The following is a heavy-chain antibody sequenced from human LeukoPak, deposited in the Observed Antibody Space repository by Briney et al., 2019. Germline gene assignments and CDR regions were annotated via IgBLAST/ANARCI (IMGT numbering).Heavy chain of an antibody. CDR1: GGSISSSSYY. J-gene: IGHJ2*01. V-gene: IGHV4-39*07. CDR3: ARRAPSAGYFDL. CDR2: IYYSGST. Sequence: SETLSLTCTVSGGSISSSSYYWGWIRQPPGKGLEWIGSIYYSGSTYYNPSLKSRVTVSEDTSKNQFSLKLTSVTAADTAVYYCARRAPSAGYFDLWGRGTLVSVSS.